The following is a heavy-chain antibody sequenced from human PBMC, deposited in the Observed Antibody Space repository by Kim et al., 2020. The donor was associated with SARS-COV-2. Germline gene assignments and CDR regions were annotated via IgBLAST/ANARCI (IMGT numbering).Heavy chain of an antibody. CDR1: GFTFSSYG. V-gene: IGHV3-33*01. CDR2: IWYDGSNK. D-gene: IGHD3-10*01. J-gene: IGHJ6*02. Sequence: GGSLRLSCAASGFTFSSYGMHWVRQAPGKGLEWVAVIWYDGSNKYYADSVKGRFTISRDNSKNTLYLQMNSLRAEDTAVYYCARGGLLWFGESLSGMDVWGQGTTVTVSS. CDR3: ARGGLLWFGESLSGMDV.